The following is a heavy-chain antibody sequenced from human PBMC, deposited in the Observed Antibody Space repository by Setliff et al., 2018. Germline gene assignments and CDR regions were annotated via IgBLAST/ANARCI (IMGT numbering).Heavy chain of an antibody. J-gene: IGHJ6*03. CDR2: ISSSSSYI. CDR3: ARDGNYYYYYMDA. Sequence: PGGSLRLSCAASGFTFSSYSMNWVRQAPGKGLEWVSSISSSSSYIYYADSVKGRFTISRDNAKNSLYLQMNSLRAEDTAVYYCARDGNYYYYYMDAWGKGTTVTVSS. V-gene: IGHV3-21*01. CDR1: GFTFSSYS.